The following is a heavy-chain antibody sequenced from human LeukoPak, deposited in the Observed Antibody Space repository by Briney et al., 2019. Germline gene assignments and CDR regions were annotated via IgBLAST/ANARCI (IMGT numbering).Heavy chain of an antibody. CDR3: ARALNDYVWGSYPKKPSYYFDY. J-gene: IGHJ4*02. V-gene: IGHV3-23*01. Sequence: TGGSLRLSCAASGFTFSSYAMSWVRQAPGKGLEWVSAISGSGGSTYYADSVKGRFTISRDNSKNTLYLQMNSLRAEDTAVYYCARALNDYVWGSYPKKPSYYFDYWGQGTLVTVSS. CDR1: GFTFSSYA. CDR2: ISGSGGST. D-gene: IGHD3-16*02.